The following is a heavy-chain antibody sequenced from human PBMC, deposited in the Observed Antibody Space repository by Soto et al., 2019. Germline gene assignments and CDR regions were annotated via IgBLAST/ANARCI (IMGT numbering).Heavy chain of an antibody. CDR1: GYNFINSY. Sequence: QVQMLQSGAEVKKPGASVKVSCKASGYNFINSYLSWVRRAHGQGLEWGGLVDPRGGRTTYAQNFQGRVIMTSDSSASTVYMELSSLRSEDTAMYYCAKLWCRVKHADFWSGYYDYWGQGTLVTVYS. CDR2: VDPRGGRT. D-gene: IGHD3-3*01. CDR3: AKLWCRVKHADFWSGYYDY. V-gene: IGHV1-46*01. J-gene: IGHJ4*02.